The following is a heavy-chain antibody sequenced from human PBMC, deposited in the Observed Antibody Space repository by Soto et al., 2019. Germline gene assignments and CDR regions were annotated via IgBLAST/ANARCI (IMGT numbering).Heavy chain of an antibody. V-gene: IGHV4-31*03. J-gene: IGHJ6*02. CDR2: IYYSGST. Sequence: SETLSLTCTVSGGTISIGGYYLSWSRQHPGKGLEWIGYIYYSGSTYYNPSLKSRVTISVDTSKNQFSLKLSSVTAADTAVYYCARGGDGYLLIYYGMDVWGQGNAVPVSS. CDR1: GGTISIGGYY. D-gene: IGHD5-12*01. CDR3: ARGGDGYLLIYYGMDV.